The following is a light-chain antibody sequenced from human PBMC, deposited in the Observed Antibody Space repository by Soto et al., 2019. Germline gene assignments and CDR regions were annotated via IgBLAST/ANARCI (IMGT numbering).Light chain of an antibody. CDR1: QSISSY. J-gene: IGKJ5*01. CDR3: QPSYSTPLT. Sequence: DIQMTQSPSSLSASVGDRVTITCRASQSISSYLNWYQQKPGKAPKLLIYAASSLQSGVPSRFTGSGFGTDFTLTISSLQPEDFATYSCQPSYSTPLTFGQGTRLEIK. V-gene: IGKV1-39*01. CDR2: AAS.